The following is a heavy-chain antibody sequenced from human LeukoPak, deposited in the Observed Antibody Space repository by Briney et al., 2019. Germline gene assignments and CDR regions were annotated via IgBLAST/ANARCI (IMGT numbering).Heavy chain of an antibody. V-gene: IGHV3-23*01. Sequence: GGSLRLSCAASGFTFSSYAMSWVRQAPGKGLEWVSAISGSGGSTYYADSVKGRFTISRDNSKNTLYLQMNSLRAEDTPVYYCAKDLRLGNSRYYYYYMDVWGKGTTVTVSS. J-gene: IGHJ6*03. CDR3: AKDLRLGNSRYYYYYMDV. CDR2: ISGSGGST. CDR1: GFTFSSYA. D-gene: IGHD4-23*01.